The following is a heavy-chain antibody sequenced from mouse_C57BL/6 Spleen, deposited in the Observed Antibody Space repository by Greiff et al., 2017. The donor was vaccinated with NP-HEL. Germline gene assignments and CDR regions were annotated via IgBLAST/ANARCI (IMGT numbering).Heavy chain of an antibody. D-gene: IGHD2-1*01. V-gene: IGHV1-52*01. Sequence: QVHVKHPGAELVRPGSSVKLSCKASGYTFTSYWMHWVKQRPIQGLEWIGNIDPSDSETHYNQKFKDKATLTVDKSSSTAYMQLSSLTSEDSAVYYCARGYGNLYYFDYWGQGTTLTVSS. CDR3: ARGYGNLYYFDY. CDR2: IDPSDSET. CDR1: GYTFTSYW. J-gene: IGHJ2*01.